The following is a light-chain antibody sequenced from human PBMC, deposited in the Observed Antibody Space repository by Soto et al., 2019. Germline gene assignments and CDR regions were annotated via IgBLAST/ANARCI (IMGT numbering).Light chain of an antibody. CDR2: DVS. CDR3: TSYTSSSTYV. Sequence: QSALTQPASVSGSPGQSITISCTGTSSDVGGYKYVSWYQQHPGKAPKLMIYDVSNRPSGVSNRVSGSKSGNTASLCLSGLQAEDEADYYCTSYTSSSTYVFGTGTKLTVL. CDR1: SSDVGGYKY. J-gene: IGLJ1*01. V-gene: IGLV2-14*01.